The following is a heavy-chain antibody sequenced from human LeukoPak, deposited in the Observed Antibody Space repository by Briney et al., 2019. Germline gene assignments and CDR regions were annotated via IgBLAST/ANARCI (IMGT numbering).Heavy chain of an antibody. CDR2: ISSGSSAI. Sequence: GGPLRLSCEASGFTFTTYSMTWVRQAPGKGLEWVSIISSGSSAIFSADALKGRFTISRDDAKNLLYLDMNSLRAEDTAVYYCARGGSGYYYDSSGYFDYWGQGTLVTVSS. CDR1: GFTFTTYS. CDR3: ARGGSGYYYDSSGYFDY. D-gene: IGHD3-22*01. J-gene: IGHJ4*02. V-gene: IGHV3-21*01.